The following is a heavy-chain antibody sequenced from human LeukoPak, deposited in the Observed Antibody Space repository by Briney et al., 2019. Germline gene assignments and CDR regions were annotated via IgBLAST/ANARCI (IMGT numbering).Heavy chain of an antibody. Sequence: SETLSLTCTVSGGSISSYYWSWIRQPPGKGLEWIGYIYYSGSTNYNPSLKSRVTISVDTSKNQFSLKLSSVTAADTAVYYCAGTQHGELDYWGQGALVTVSS. CDR3: AGTQHGELDY. V-gene: IGHV4-59*08. CDR1: GGSISSYY. J-gene: IGHJ4*02. D-gene: IGHD7-27*01. CDR2: IYYSGST.